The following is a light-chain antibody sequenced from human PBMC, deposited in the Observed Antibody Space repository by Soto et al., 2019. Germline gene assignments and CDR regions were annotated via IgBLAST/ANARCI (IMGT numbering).Light chain of an antibody. CDR1: SSDIGTYNL. V-gene: IGLV2-23*01. CDR2: EGI. Sequence: QSALTQPASVSGSPGQSITISCTGTSSDIGTYNLVSWYQHYPGKAPKLMIYEGIKRPSGVSNRFSGSKSGNTAFLTISGLQAEDEADYYCQSYDRSLSSPIFGGGTKVTVL. CDR3: QSYDRSLSSPI. J-gene: IGLJ2*01.